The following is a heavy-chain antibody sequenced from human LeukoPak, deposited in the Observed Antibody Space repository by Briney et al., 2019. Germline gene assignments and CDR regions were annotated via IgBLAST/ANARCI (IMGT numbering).Heavy chain of an antibody. CDR3: ARITRNYGSGSYYNPNYFDY. CDR1: GGTFSSYD. J-gene: IGHJ4*02. CDR2: IIPIFGTA. V-gene: IGHV1-69*01. D-gene: IGHD3-10*01. Sequence: SVKVSCKASGGTFSSYDISWVRQAPGKGLEWMGGIIPIFGTANYAQKFRGRVTITADESTSTAYMELGSLRSEDTAVYYCARITRNYGSGSYYNPNYFDYWGQGTLVTVSP.